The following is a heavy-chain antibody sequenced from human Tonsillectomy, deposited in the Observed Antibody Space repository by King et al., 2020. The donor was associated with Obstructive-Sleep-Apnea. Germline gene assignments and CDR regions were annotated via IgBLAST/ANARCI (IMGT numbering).Heavy chain of an antibody. J-gene: IGHJ4*02. D-gene: IGHD3-22*01. V-gene: IGHV3-48*04. CDR3: ASVLDYYDSSGYYYPNFDY. CDR1: GFTFSSYS. Sequence: VQLVESGGGLVQPGGSLRLSCAASGFTFSSYSMNWVRQAPGKGLEWVSYISSSSSMKYYADSVKCRFTISRDNAKNSQYLQMNSLRAEDTAVYYCASVLDYYDSSGYYYPNFDYWGQGTLVTVSS. CDR2: ISSSSSMK.